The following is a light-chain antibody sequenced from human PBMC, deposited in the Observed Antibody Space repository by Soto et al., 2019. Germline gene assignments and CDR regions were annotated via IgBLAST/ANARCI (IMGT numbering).Light chain of an antibody. V-gene: IGKV3-11*01. CDR2: DAS. Sequence: EIVLTQSPATLSLSPGERATLSCRASQSVSSYLAWYQQTPGQAPRLLIYDASNRATGIPARFSGSGSGTVFTLTIRSLEPEDFAVYYCEHRSNWPVYTVGQGKKLEIK. J-gene: IGKJ2*01. CDR3: EHRSNWPVYT. CDR1: QSVSSY.